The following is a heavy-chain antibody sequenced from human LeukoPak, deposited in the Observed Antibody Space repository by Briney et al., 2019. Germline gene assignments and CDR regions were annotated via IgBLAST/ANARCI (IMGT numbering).Heavy chain of an antibody. CDR3: ARARPDGSGGSWPDAFDI. J-gene: IGHJ3*02. CDR2: ISGDGSSI. V-gene: IGHV3-74*01. CDR1: GFTFRNYY. D-gene: IGHD2-15*01. Sequence: GGSLRLSCVASGFTFRNYYMHWVRQVPVKGLEWVSRISGDGSSIFYADSVKGRFTISRDNSKNTLYLQMNSLRAEDTVVYYCARARPDGSGGSWPDAFDIWGQGTMVTVSS.